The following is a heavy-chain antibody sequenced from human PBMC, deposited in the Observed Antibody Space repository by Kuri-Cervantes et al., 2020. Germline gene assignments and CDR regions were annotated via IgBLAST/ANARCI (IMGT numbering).Heavy chain of an antibody. D-gene: IGHD2-2*01. Sequence: LSLTCAASGFTFSSYDMHWVRQATGKGLEWVSAIGTAGDTYYPGSVKGRFTISRENAKNSLYLQMNSLRAGDTAVYYCARSRPAGVPFDYWGQGTLVTVSS. J-gene: IGHJ4*02. CDR2: IGTAGDT. V-gene: IGHV3-13*01. CDR3: ARSRPAGVPFDY. CDR1: GFTFSSYD.